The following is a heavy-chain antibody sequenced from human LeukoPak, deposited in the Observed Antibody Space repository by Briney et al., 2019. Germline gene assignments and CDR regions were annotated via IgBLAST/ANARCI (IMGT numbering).Heavy chain of an antibody. CDR1: GFTFDDYA. CDR2: ISWNSGSI. J-gene: IGHJ4*02. D-gene: IGHD3-22*01. V-gene: IGHV3-9*01. CDR3: ARVGWLYHFDY. Sequence: GGSLRLSCAASGFTFDDYAMHWVRQAPGKGLEWVSGISWNSGSIGYADSVKGRFTISRDNAKNSLYLQMNSLRAEDTAVYYCARVGWLYHFDYWGQGTLVTVSS.